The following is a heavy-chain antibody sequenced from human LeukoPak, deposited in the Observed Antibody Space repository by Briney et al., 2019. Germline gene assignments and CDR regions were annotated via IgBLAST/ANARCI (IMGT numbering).Heavy chain of an antibody. Sequence: SETLSLTCTVSGGSISSSSYYWGWIRQPPGKGLEWIGSIYYSGSTYYNPSLKSRVTISVDTSKNQFSLKLSSVTATDTAVYYCAREDVEMATIIDYWGQGTLVTVSS. V-gene: IGHV4-39*07. CDR2: IYYSGST. CDR3: AREDVEMATIIDY. J-gene: IGHJ4*02. D-gene: IGHD5-24*01. CDR1: GGSISSSSYY.